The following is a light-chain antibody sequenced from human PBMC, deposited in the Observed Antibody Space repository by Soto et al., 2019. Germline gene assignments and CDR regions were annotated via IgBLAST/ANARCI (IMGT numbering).Light chain of an antibody. V-gene: IGLV2-11*01. CDR3: SSYTDGRNFV. J-gene: IGLJ2*01. CDR2: HVG. CDR1: SSDVGGYEY. Sequence: QSALTQPRSVSGSPGQSVTIPCSGTSSDVGGYEYVSWYQQHPGKAPRLLIYHVGQRPSGVPDRFSGSKSGTTASLTISGLQADDEAEYFCSSYTDGRNFVLGGGTKVTVL.